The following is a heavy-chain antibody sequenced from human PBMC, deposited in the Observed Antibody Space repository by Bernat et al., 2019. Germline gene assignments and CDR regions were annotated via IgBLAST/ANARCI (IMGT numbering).Heavy chain of an antibody. D-gene: IGHD3-16*02. Sequence: QVQLQESGPGLVKPSETLSLTCTVSGGSISSYYWSWIRQPPGKGLEWIGYIYYSGSTNYNPSLKSRVTISVDTSKNQFSLKLSSVTAADTAVYYCARHEGDYDYVWGSYRYPLSGFDYLGQGTLVTVSS. CDR3: ARHEGDYDYVWGSYRYPLSGFDY. V-gene: IGHV4-59*08. J-gene: IGHJ4*02. CDR2: IYYSGST. CDR1: GGSISSYY.